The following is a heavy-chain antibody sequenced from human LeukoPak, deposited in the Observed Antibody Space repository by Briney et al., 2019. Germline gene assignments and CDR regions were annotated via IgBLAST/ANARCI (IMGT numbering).Heavy chain of an antibody. CDR3: ATDKSYGDANDF. Sequence: GGSLRLSCAASGFTFSNYWMSWVRQAPGKGLEWVANIKQDGSEKYYVDSVKGRFTISRDNAKNSLYLQTNSLRAEDTAVYYCATDKSYGDANDFWGQGTLVTVSS. J-gene: IGHJ4*02. CDR2: IKQDGSEK. CDR1: GFTFSNYW. D-gene: IGHD4-17*01. V-gene: IGHV3-7*01.